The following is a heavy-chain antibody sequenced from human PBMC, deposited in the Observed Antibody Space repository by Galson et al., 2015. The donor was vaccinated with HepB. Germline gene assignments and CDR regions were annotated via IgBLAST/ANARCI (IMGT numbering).Heavy chain of an antibody. J-gene: IGHJ4*02. CDR3: ARVKGGHPLDN. V-gene: IGHV7-4-1*02. Sequence: SVKVSCKASGSTFTSYTVNWVRQAPGQGLEWMGWVNTNTGNPTYAQGFTGRFVFSLDTSVSTTYLQISSLKAEDTAVYYCARVKGGHPLDNGGQRTLVTVPT. CDR2: VNTNTGNP. D-gene: IGHD2-15*01. CDR1: GSTFTSYT.